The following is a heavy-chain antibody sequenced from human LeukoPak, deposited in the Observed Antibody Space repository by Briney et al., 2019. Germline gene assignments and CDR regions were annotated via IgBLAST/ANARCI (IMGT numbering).Heavy chain of an antibody. V-gene: IGHV3-21*01. CDR2: ISSSSTHI. CDR3: ARSEHSSSSFDY. Sequence: PGGSLRLSWAASGFTLSSYSMNWVRQAPGKGLEWVSYISSSSTHIYYADSVKGRFTISRDNARNSLYLQMNSLRAEDTAIYYCARSEHSSSSFDYWGQGTLVTVSS. D-gene: IGHD6-6*01. CDR1: GFTLSSYS. J-gene: IGHJ4*02.